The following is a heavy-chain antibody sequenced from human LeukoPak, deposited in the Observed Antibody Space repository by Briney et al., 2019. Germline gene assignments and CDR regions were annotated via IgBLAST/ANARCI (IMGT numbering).Heavy chain of an antibody. J-gene: IGHJ4*02. CDR1: GFTFSSHG. CDR3: AKVSGSLFGELADY. Sequence: GGSLRLSCAASGFTFSSHGMHWVRQAPGKGLEWVAVISYDGSNKYYADSVKGRFTISRDNSKNTLYLQMNSLRAEDTAVYYCAKVSGSLFGELADYWGQGTLVTVSS. CDR2: ISYDGSNK. V-gene: IGHV3-30*18. D-gene: IGHD3-10*02.